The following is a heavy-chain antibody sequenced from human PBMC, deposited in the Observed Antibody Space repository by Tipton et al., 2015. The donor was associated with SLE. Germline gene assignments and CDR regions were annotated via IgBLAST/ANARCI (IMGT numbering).Heavy chain of an antibody. V-gene: IGHV3-21*03. D-gene: IGHD3-16*01. CDR2: ISSSSSYI. J-gene: IGHJ4*02. Sequence: SLRLSCAASGFTFSSYSMNWVRQAPGKGLEWVSSISSSSSYIYYADSVKGRFTISRDNAKNSLYLQMNSLRAEDTAVYYCARGPYYDYIWGSYEAYFDYWGQGTLVTVSS. CDR1: GFTFSSYS. CDR3: ARGPYYDYIWGSYEAYFDY.